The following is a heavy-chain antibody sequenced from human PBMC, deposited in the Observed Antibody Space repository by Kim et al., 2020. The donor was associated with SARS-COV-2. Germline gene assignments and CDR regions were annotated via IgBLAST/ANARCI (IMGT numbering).Heavy chain of an antibody. J-gene: IGHJ5*01. CDR2: IFSDDST. D-gene: IGHD5-12*01. V-gene: IGHV3-53*01. CDR3: ARDSTSDDDDQSFWF. Sequence: GGSLRLSCAASGFSVSNSFISWVRQAPGRGLEWVAVIFSDDSTYFADSVKGRFVLSNDNSMNTLSLQMNNVNADDTAVYYCARDSTSDDDDQSFWF. CDR1: GFSVSNSF.